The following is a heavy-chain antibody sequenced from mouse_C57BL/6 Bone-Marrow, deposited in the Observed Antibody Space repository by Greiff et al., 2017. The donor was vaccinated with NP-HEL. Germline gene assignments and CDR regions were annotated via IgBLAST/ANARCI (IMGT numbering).Heavy chain of an antibody. CDR2: IYPGSGST. J-gene: IGHJ2*01. CDR1: GYTFTSYW. V-gene: IGHV1-55*01. Sequence: QVQLQQPGAELVKPGASVKMSCKASGYTFTSYWITWVKQRPGQGLEWIGDIYPGSGSTNYNEKFKSKATLTVDTSSSTAYMQLSSLTSEDSAVYYCASPYYYGSSYRVYFDYWGQGTTLTVSS. CDR3: ASPYYYGSSYRVYFDY. D-gene: IGHD1-1*01.